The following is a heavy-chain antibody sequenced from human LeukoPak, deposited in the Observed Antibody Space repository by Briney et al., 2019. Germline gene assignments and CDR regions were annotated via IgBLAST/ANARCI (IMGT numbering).Heavy chain of an antibody. D-gene: IGHD3-10*01. J-gene: IGHJ4*02. CDR3: ARDWGSGT. CDR1: GGSISSGGYY. Sequence: PSQTLSLTCTVSGGSISSGGYYWSWIRQPPGKGLEWIGYIYHSGSTYYNPSLKSRVTISVDRSKNQFSLKLSSVTTADTAVYYCARDWGSGTWGQGTLVTVSS. V-gene: IGHV4-30-2*01. CDR2: IYHSGST.